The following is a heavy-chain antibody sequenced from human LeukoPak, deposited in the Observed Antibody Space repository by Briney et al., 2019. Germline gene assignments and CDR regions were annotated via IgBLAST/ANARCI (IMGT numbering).Heavy chain of an antibody. D-gene: IGHD2-2*01. J-gene: IGHJ1*01. Sequence: SQTLSLTCTVSGGSISSGGFYWSWIRQHPGKGLEWIGYIYYSGTPYYNPSLKGRVTMSVDTSKNQFSLKLISVTAADTAVYYCARGDCSSTSCYEYFQHWGQGTLVTVSS. CDR3: ARGDCSSTSCYEYFQH. CDR2: IYYSGTP. V-gene: IGHV4-31*03. CDR1: GGSISSGGFY.